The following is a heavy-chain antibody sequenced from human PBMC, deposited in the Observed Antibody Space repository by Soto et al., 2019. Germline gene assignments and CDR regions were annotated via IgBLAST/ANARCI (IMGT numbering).Heavy chain of an antibody. V-gene: IGHV4-39*02. D-gene: IGHD2-21*02. CDR3: ARGPPIVMGTTIVPRNYDFDY. CDR2: VYYTGTT. Sequence: SETLSLTCTVSGGSIRTGDYYWVWIRQTPGRGLEWIGSVYYTGTTYYTPSLQGRVTMSADTSKNTFFLELRSATAADTAVYFCARGPPIVMGTTIVPRNYDFDYWGQGTLVTVSS. J-gene: IGHJ4*02. CDR1: GGSIRTGDYY.